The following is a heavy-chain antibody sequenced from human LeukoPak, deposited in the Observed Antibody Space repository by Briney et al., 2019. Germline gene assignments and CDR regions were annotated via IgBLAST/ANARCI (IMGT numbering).Heavy chain of an antibody. V-gene: IGHV3-11*01. CDR2: ISSSGGII. CDR1: GFTFSDYH. Sequence: RTGGSLRLSCATSGFTFSDYHMNWIRQAPGKGLEWVSYISSSGGIIYYADSVKGRFTISRDNTKNSLYLQMNSLRAEDTAVYYCASPEGLNVWGQGTTVTVSS. J-gene: IGHJ6*02. CDR3: ASPEGLNV.